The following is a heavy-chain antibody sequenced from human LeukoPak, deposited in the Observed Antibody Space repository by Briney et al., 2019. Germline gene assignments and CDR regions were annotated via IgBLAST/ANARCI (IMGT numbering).Heavy chain of an antibody. D-gene: IGHD2-2*01. CDR1: GGTFISYA. CDR3: GAIVVARGWFDP. Sequence: SVKVSCKASGGTFISYAISWVRQAPGQGREWMGGIIPIFGTANYAQKFQGRVTITADESTSTAYMELSSLRSEDTAVYYCGAIVVARGWFDPWGQGTLVAVSS. J-gene: IGHJ5*02. V-gene: IGHV1-69*01. CDR2: IIPIFGTA.